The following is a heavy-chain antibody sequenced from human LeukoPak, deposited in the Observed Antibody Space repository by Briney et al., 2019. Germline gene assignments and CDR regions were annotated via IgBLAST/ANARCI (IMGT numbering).Heavy chain of an antibody. J-gene: IGHJ4*02. CDR1: GFPFAAFS. V-gene: IGHV3-21*01. CDR3: ARGNAPLPFDY. D-gene: IGHD2-2*01. CDR2: ISSGDGGYI. Sequence: GGSLRLSCAGSGFPFAAFSVHWVRQAPGKGLEWVSSISSGDGGYIYYAGSVRGRFTISRDNAEDSVYLQMKSLRAEDTAVYYCARGNAPLPFDYWGQGTPVTVSS.